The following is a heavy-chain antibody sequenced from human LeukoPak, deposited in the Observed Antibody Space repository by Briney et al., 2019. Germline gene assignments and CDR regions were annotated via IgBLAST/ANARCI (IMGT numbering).Heavy chain of an antibody. J-gene: IGHJ3*02. Sequence: SETLSLTCTVSGGSISSSSYYWSWIRQPAGKGLEWIGRIYTSGSTNYNPSLKSRVTISVDTSKNQFSLKLSSVTAADTAVYYCASGGRKTYYYGSGSYYFLDAFDIWGQGTMVTVSS. D-gene: IGHD3-10*01. V-gene: IGHV4-61*02. CDR1: GGSISSSSYY. CDR3: ASGGRKTYYYGSGSYYFLDAFDI. CDR2: IYTSGST.